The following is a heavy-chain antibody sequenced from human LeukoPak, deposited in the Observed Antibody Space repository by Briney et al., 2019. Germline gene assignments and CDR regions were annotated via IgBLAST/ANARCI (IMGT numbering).Heavy chain of an antibody. Sequence: SETLSLTCTVSGDSISSGGNYWSWLRQHPGKGLEWIGYIYYSGSTYYNPSLESRLTISVDTSKNQFSLKLSSVTAADTAVYYCARWGNSGYASGYFDYWGQGTLVTVSS. J-gene: IGHJ4*02. D-gene: IGHD5-12*01. V-gene: IGHV4-31*03. CDR1: GDSISSGGNY. CDR3: ARWGNSGYASGYFDY. CDR2: IYYSGST.